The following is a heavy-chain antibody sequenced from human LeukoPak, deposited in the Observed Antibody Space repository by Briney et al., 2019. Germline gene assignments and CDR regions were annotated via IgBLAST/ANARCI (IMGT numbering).Heavy chain of an antibody. V-gene: IGHV3-66*01. CDR3: ARDRRIAVAGQYYYYYGMDV. CDR1: GFTVSSNY. D-gene: IGHD6-19*01. Sequence: GGSLRLSCAASGFTVSSNYMSWVRQAPGKGLEWVSVIYSGGSTYYADSVKGRFTISRDNSKNTLHLQMNSLRAEDTAVYYCARDRRIAVAGQYYYYYGMDVWGQGTTVTVSS. CDR2: IYSGGST. J-gene: IGHJ6*02.